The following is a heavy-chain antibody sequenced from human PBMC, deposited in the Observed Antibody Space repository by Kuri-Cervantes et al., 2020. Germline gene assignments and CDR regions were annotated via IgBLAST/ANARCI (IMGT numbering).Heavy chain of an antibody. D-gene: IGHD2-15*01. V-gene: IGHV4-30-4*01. Sequence: SETLSLTCTVSGGSISSGDYYWSWIRQPPGKGLEWIGYIYYSGSTYCNPSLKSRVTISVDTSKNQFSLKLSSVTAADTAVYYCARDSRYCSGGSCSYGMDVWGQGTTVTVSS. J-gene: IGHJ6*02. CDR2: IYYSGST. CDR1: GGSISSGDYY. CDR3: ARDSRYCSGGSCSYGMDV.